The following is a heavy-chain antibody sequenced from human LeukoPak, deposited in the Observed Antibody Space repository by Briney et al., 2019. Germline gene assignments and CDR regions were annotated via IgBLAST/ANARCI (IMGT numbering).Heavy chain of an antibody. V-gene: IGHV3-30*02. CDR3: AKDRSNYEVIDY. J-gene: IGHJ4*02. D-gene: IGHD4-11*01. CDR2: IRYDGSNK. CDR1: GFTFSSYG. Sequence: PGGSPRLSCAASGFTFSSYGMHWVRQAPGKGLEWVAFIRYDGSNKYYADSVKGRFTISRDNSKNTLYLQMNSLRAEDTAVYYCAKDRSNYEVIDYWGQGTLVTVSS.